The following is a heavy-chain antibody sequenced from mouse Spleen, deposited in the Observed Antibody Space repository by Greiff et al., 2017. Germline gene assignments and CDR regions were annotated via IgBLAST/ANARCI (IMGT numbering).Heavy chain of an antibody. Sequence: EVMLVESGGGLVQPGGSLKLSCAASGFTFSGFGMPWVRQAPGKGLEWVAYISSVGCSIYYADTVTGRFTISRENPKNTLFLQMTSLRSEDTAMYYCARDGYDWYFDVWGAGTTVTGSS. J-gene: IGHJ1*01. CDR2: ISSVGCSI. D-gene: IGHD2-2*01. CDR3: ARDGYDWYFDV. CDR1: GFTFSGFG. V-gene: IGHV5-17*02.